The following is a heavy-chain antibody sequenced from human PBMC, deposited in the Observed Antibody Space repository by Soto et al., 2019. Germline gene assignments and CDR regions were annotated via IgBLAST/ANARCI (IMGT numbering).Heavy chain of an antibody. CDR3: AKGPFRVPAVGRWLDP. CDR1: GFTFSSDA. CDR2: ISGSGGNT. D-gene: IGHD2-2*01. V-gene: IGHV3-23*01. Sequence: GGSLRLSCAATGFTFSSDAMNWVRQTPGKGLEWVSAISGSGGNTYYADSVKGRFTISRDNSKNTLYLQVNSLRAEDTAVYYCAKGPFRVPAVGRWLDPWGQGTLVTVSS. J-gene: IGHJ5*02.